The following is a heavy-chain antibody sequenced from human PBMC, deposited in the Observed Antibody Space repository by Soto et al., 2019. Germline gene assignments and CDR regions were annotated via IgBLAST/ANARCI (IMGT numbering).Heavy chain of an antibody. CDR1: GFTFGDYA. V-gene: IGHV3-49*03. Sequence: GGSLRLSCTASGFTFGDYAMSWFRQAPGKGLEWVGFIRSKAYGGTTEYAASVKGRFTISRDDSKSIAYLQMNSLKTEDTALYYCTRDGSSGWYVRWFDPWGQGTLVTVSS. CDR2: IRSKAYGGTT. D-gene: IGHD6-19*01. J-gene: IGHJ5*02. CDR3: TRDGSSGWYVRWFDP.